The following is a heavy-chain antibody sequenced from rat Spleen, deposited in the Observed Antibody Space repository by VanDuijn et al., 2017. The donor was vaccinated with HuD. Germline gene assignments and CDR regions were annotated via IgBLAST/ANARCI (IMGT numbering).Heavy chain of an antibody. CDR2: ISYDGGNT. CDR3: TTEAQNWGGFAY. J-gene: IGHJ3*01. CDR1: GFTYSNYV. Sequence: EVQLVESGGGLVQPGRSLKLSCAASGFTYSNYVMAWVRQAPTKGLEWVASISYDGGNTYYRDSVKGRFTISRDNAKSSLYLQMDSLRSEDTATYYCTTEAQNWGGFAYWGQGTLVTVSS. D-gene: IGHD5-1*01. V-gene: IGHV5-20*01.